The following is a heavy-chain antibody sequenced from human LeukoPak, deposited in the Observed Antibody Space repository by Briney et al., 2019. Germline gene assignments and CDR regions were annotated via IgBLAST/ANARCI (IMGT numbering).Heavy chain of an antibody. CDR2: ISSSSNYI. J-gene: IGHJ4*02. D-gene: IGHD2-8*02. CDR3: AREGTAGYYFDY. V-gene: IGHV3-21*01. Sequence: GGSLRLSCTASGFTFSSYSMNWVRQAPGKGLEWVSSISSSSNYIYYADSMKGRFTISRDNAKSSLYLQMNSLRAEDTAVYYCAREGTAGYYFDYWGQGTLITVSS. CDR1: GFTFSSYS.